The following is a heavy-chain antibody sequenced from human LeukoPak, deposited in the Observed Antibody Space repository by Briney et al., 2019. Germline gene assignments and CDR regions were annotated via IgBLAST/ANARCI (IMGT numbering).Heavy chain of an antibody. V-gene: IGHV4-59*08. D-gene: IGHD6-25*01. Sequence: SETLSLTCTVSGGSISSYYWSWIRQPPGKGLECIGYIYNSGSTNYNPSLKSRVSISVDTSRNQFSLKPSSVTAADTAVYYCARSAIDAFDIWGQGTMVTVSS. CDR3: ARSAIDAFDI. CDR1: GGSISSYY. CDR2: IYNSGST. J-gene: IGHJ3*02.